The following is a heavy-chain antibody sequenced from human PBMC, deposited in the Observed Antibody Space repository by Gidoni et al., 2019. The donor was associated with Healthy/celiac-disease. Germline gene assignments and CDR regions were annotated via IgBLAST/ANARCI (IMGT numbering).Heavy chain of an antibody. CDR1: GFTFSSSA. CDR3: AREVTFVLDY. D-gene: IGHD3-16*01. J-gene: IGHJ4*02. Sequence: QVQLVASGGGVVQPGRSLRLSCAASGFTFSSSAMHWVRQAPGKGLEWVAVISYDGSNKYYADSVKGRFTISRDNSKNTLYLQMNSLRAEDTAVYYCAREVTFVLDYWGQGTLVTVSS. V-gene: IGHV3-30-3*01. CDR2: ISYDGSNK.